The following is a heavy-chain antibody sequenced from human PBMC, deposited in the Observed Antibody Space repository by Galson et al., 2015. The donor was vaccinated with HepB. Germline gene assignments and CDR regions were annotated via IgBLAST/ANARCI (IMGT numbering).Heavy chain of an antibody. CDR1: GYTFTSYD. D-gene: IGHD4-17*01. Sequence: SCKASGYTFTSYDINWVRQATGQGLEWMGWMNPNSGNTGYAQKFQGRVTMTRNTSISTAYMELSSLRSEDTAVYYCARGRRECGDYGEAGFDPWGQGTLATVSS. J-gene: IGHJ5*02. CDR2: MNPNSGNT. CDR3: ARGRRECGDYGEAGFDP. V-gene: IGHV1-8*01.